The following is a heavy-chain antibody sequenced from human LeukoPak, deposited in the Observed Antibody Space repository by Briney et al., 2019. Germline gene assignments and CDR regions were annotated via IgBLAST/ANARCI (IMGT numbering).Heavy chain of an antibody. CDR3: TTTNSAMVKWSDY. CDR1: GFTFSGSA. Sequence: GGSLRLSCAASGFTFSGSAMHWVRQASGKGLEWVGRIRSKANSYATAYAASVKGRFTISRDDSKNTAYLQMNSLKTEDTAVYYCTTTNSAMVKWSDYWGQGTLVTVSS. CDR2: IRSKANSYAT. J-gene: IGHJ4*02. V-gene: IGHV3-73*01. D-gene: IGHD5-18*01.